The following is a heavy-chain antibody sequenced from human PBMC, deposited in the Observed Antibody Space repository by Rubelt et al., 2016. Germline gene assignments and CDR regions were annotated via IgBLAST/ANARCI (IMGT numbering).Heavy chain of an antibody. CDR1: GCSFTSYW. CDR2: IYPGDLDT. Sequence: EVQLVQSGAEVKKPGESLKIFCKGSGCSFTSYWIGWVRQMPGKGLAWMGIIYPGDLDTRYSPSTQGQVTSSADKTISTAYLQWSSRKASDTAMYYCARHGQVQSGDAFDIWGQGTMVTVSS. D-gene: IGHD1-26*01. J-gene: IGHJ3*02. V-gene: IGHV5-51*01. CDR3: ARHGQVQSGDAFDI.